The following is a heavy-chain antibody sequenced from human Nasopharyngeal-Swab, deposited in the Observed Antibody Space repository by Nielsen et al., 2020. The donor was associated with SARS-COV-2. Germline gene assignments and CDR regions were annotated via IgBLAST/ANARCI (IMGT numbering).Heavy chain of an antibody. CDR1: GYSFTSYW. CDR3: ARGVGIAAQNWYDP. D-gene: IGHD6-6*01. J-gene: IGHJ5*02. V-gene: IGHV5-51*01. CDR2: LYPGDSDS. Sequence: KVSCKGSGYSFTSYWIGWVRQMPGKGLEWMGLLYPGDSDSRYSPSFQGQVTISADKSITTAYLQWSSLKASDTAMYYCARGVGIAAQNWYDPWGQGTLVTVYS.